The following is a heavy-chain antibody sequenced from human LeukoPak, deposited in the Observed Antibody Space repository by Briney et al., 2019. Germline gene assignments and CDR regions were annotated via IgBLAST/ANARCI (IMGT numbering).Heavy chain of an antibody. CDR2: INPNGGST. Sequence: ASVKVSCKASGYTFTSYGISWVRQAPGQGLEWMGIINPNGGSTSCAQKFQDRVTMTRDTSTSTVYMELSSLRSEDTAVYYCAREIRVTWSGYFDYWGQGTLVTVSS. CDR1: GYTFTSYG. J-gene: IGHJ4*02. V-gene: IGHV1-46*01. CDR3: AREIRVTWSGYFDY. D-gene: IGHD1-14*01.